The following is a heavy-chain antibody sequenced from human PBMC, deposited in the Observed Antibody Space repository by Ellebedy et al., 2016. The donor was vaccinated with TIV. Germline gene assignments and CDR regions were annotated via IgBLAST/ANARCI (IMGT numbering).Heavy chain of an antibody. Sequence: SVKVSXKASGGTFSSSAFSWVRQAPGQGLEWMGGITPIRGTTDYAPKFQDRFTVTADESTSIVYMELSSLTSEDTAVYYCARDRGPADTWFNPWGQGTLVTVSS. J-gene: IGHJ5*02. CDR3: ARDRGPADTWFNP. D-gene: IGHD3-10*01. CDR1: GGTFSSSA. V-gene: IGHV1-69*13. CDR2: ITPIRGTT.